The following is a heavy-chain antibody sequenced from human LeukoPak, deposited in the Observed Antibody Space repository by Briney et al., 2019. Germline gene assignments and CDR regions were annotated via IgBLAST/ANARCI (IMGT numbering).Heavy chain of an antibody. J-gene: IGHJ4*02. CDR1: GFTFSSYE. D-gene: IGHD2-2*01. Sequence: GGSLRLSCAASGFTFSSYEMNWVRQAPGKGLEWVSYISSSGSTIYYADSVKGRFTISRDNAKNSLYLQMNSLRAEDTAVYYCASLCSSTSCRVDYWGQGTLVTVSS. CDR2: ISSSGSTI. CDR3: ASLCSSTSCRVDY. V-gene: IGHV3-48*03.